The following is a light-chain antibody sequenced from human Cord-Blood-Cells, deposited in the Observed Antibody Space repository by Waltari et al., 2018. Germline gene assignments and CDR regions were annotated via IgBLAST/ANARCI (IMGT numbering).Light chain of an antibody. CDR3: SSYAGSNRV. J-gene: IGLJ3*02. V-gene: IGLV3-27*01. CDR2: KDS. CDR1: VLAKKY. Sequence: SYELTQPSSVSVSPGQTARITCSGDVLAKKYARWFQQKPGQAPVLVIYKDSERPSGIPERFSGSSSGTTVTLTISGAQVEDEADYYCSSYAGSNRVFGGGTKLTVL.